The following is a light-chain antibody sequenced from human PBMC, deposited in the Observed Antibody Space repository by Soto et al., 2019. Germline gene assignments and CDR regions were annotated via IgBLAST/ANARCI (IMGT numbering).Light chain of an antibody. J-gene: IGKJ1*01. V-gene: IGKV1-39*01. CDR1: QSISSY. CDR3: QQSYSTPRS. CDR2: GAS. Sequence: DIQMTQSPSSLSASVGDRVTITCRASQSISSYLNWYQQKPGKAPKLLIYGASSLQSAVPSRFSGSGSGTDFTLTITSLQPEDFATYYCQQSYSTPRSFGQGTKVEIK.